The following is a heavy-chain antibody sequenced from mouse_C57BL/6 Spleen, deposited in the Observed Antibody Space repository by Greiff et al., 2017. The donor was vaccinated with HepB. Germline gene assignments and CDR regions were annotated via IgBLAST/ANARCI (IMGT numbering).Heavy chain of an antibody. D-gene: IGHD2-4*01. V-gene: IGHV1-85*01. CDR1: GYTFTSYD. CDR3: ARGGLRRNYAMDD. Sequence: VKLVESGPELVKPGASVKLSCKASGYTFTSYDINWVKQRPGQGLEWIGWIYPRDGSTKYNEKFKGKATLTVDTSSSTAYMELHSLTSEDSAVYFGARGGLRRNYAMDDWGQGTSVTVSA. J-gene: IGHJ4*01. CDR2: IYPRDGST.